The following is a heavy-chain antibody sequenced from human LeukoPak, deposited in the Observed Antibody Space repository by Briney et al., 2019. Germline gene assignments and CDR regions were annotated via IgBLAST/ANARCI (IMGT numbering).Heavy chain of an antibody. J-gene: IGHJ4*02. Sequence: SETLSLTCAVYGGSFSDYYWSWIRQPPGKGLEWIGEINHNGSTNYNPSLKSRVTISVDTSKKQFSLKLSSVTAADTAVYYCARGTAAAGTLRLYYFDYWGQGTLVTVSS. V-gene: IGHV4-34*01. D-gene: IGHD6-13*01. CDR2: INHNGST. CDR3: ARGTAAAGTLRLYYFDY. CDR1: GGSFSDYY.